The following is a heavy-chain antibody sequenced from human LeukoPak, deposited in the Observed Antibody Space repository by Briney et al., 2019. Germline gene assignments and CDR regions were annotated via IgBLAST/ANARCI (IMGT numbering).Heavy chain of an antibody. CDR1: GYTFTTYG. J-gene: IGHJ4*02. V-gene: IGHV1-18*01. CDR3: ARDLPIVLVPADELSGVFPMRFDY. Sequence: ASVKVSCKASGYTFTTYGISGVRQDPGPGLEWMGWISAYNGNTNYAPKPQGRVPMTTDTSTSTAYMELRSLSSDDTAVYYCARDLPIVLVPADELSGVFPMRFDYCGQGTPVSVSS. D-gene: IGHD2-2*01. CDR2: ISAYNGNT.